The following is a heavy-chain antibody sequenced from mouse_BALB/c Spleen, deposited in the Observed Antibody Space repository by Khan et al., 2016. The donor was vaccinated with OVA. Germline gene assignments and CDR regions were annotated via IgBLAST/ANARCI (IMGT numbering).Heavy chain of an antibody. CDR3: ARSGYGSFGY. CDR1: GYTFTDFN. Sequence: EVQLQESGPELVKPGASVKISCKASGYTFTDFNLDWVKQSHGKSLEWIGYIFPNNGGTGYNQKFKTKATLTVGNFSSTAYMELRSLTSEDSAVYYCARSGYGSFGYWGQGTLVTVSA. CDR2: IFPNNGGT. D-gene: IGHD1-2*01. J-gene: IGHJ3*01. V-gene: IGHV1S29*02.